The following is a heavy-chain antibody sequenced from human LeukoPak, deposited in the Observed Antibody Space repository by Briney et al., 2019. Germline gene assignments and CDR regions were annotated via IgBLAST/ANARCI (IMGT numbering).Heavy chain of an antibody. J-gene: IGHJ4*02. V-gene: IGHV1-69*05. Sequence: SVKVSCKASGGTCSSYAISWVRQAPGQGLEWMGRIIPIFGTANYAQKFQGRVTITTDESTSTAYMELSSLRSEDTAMYYCARGYGDYEELDYWGQGTLVTVSS. CDR1: GGTCSSYA. CDR2: IIPIFGTA. D-gene: IGHD4-17*01. CDR3: ARGYGDYEELDY.